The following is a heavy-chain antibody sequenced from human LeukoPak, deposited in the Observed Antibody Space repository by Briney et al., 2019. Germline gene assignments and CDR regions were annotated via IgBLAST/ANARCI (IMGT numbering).Heavy chain of an antibody. J-gene: IGHJ4*02. V-gene: IGHV3-7*03. Sequence: GGSLRLSCAASGFTFSSYWMSWVRQAPGKGLEWVANIKKDGSEKYYVDSVKGRFTISRDNAKTSLYLQMNSLKTEDTAVYYCTRHDEAVAGTTLGYWGQGTLVTVSS. CDR3: TRHDEAVAGTTLGY. CDR1: GFTFSSYW. D-gene: IGHD6-19*01. CDR2: IKKDGSEK.